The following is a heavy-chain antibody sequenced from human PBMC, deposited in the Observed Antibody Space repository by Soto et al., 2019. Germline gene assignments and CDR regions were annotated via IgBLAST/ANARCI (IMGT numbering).Heavy chain of an antibody. Sequence: QVQLVQSGAEVRQPGASVKVSCKAYGYSFTTYGMSWVRQAPGQGLEYMGWINGYGHGAKYVQRFQGRFSMTTDTSTNTVYRDLRSRTSDDTAVYYCVRDLNGDLYYLGQGTVVIVSP. V-gene: IGHV1-18*01. CDR3: VRDLNGDLYY. CDR1: GYSFTTYG. J-gene: IGHJ4*02. D-gene: IGHD3-10*01. CDR2: INGYGHGA.